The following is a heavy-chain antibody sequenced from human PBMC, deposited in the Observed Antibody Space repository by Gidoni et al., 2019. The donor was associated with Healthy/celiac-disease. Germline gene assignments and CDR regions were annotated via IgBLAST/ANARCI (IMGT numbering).Heavy chain of an antibody. D-gene: IGHD3-10*01. CDR3: AKISMVRGVIKADGYGMDV. J-gene: IGHJ6*02. CDR1: GYTVSSDA. CDR2: ISGSGGST. V-gene: IGHV3-23*01. Sequence: EVQRLESGGGLVQPGGCLRLACAASGYTVSSDAMSWVRQAPGRGLEWVSGISGSGGSTYHADSVKGRFTISRDHSKNTLYLQMNSLRAEDTAVYYCAKISMVRGVIKADGYGMDVWGQGTTVTVSS.